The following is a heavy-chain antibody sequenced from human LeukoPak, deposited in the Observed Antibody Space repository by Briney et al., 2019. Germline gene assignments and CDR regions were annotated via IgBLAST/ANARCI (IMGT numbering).Heavy chain of an antibody. D-gene: IGHD3-10*02. CDR2: IKQDGSEK. CDR3: ARSLELRSGYFDY. CDR1: GFTFSTYI. V-gene: IGHV3-7*01. Sequence: GGSLRLSCAASGFTFSTYIMSWVRQAPGKGLEWVANIKQDGSEKYYVDSVKGRFTISRDNAKNSLYLQMNSLRAEDTAVYYCARSLELRSGYFDYWGQGTLVTVSS. J-gene: IGHJ4*02.